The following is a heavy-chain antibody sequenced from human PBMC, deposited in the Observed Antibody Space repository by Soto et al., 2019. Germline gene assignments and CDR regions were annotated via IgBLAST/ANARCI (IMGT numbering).Heavy chain of an antibody. Sequence: QITLKESGPTLVKPPQTLTLTCTFSGFSLSTSGVGVGWIRQPPGKPLEWLALIYWYDAKRYTPSLKSRLTITKDTNKNKAGLTRTNMDPVDTATYYGARAPYGQCISTSCPCDYYYCGMDVWGQGTTVTVSS. CDR2: IYWYDAK. CDR3: ARAPYGQCISTSCPCDYYYCGMDV. D-gene: IGHD2-2*01. CDR1: GFSLSTSGVG. V-gene: IGHV2-5*01. J-gene: IGHJ6*02.